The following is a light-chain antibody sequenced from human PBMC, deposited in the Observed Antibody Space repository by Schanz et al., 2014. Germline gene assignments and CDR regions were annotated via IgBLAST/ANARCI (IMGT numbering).Light chain of an antibody. CDR2: GAS. CDR3: QQYGGSYT. J-gene: IGKJ2*01. V-gene: IGKV3-20*01. Sequence: EIVLTQSPATLSLSPGERATLSCRASQSVNTYLAWYQQKPGQAPKLLIYGASSRASGIPDRFSGSGSGTDFTLTISRLEPEDFAMYYCQQYGGSYTFGQGTKLEIK. CDR1: QSVNTY.